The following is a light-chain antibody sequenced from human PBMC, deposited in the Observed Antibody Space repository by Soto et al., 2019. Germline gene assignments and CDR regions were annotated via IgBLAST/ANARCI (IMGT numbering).Light chain of an antibody. V-gene: IGKV1-5*01. CDR2: DAS. CDR3: QQYSTYPLT. Sequence: DIQMTQSPSTLSASIGDRVTITCRASQGITTFLAWYQQKPGKAPQILIYDASKLEPGVPSRLSGGGSWTEFTLTISSLQPDDFATYYCQQYSTYPLTFGGGTRVEIK. CDR1: QGITTF. J-gene: IGKJ4*01.